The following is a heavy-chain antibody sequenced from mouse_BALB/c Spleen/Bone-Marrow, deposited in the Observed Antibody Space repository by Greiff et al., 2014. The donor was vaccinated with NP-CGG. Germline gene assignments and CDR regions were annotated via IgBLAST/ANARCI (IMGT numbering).Heavy chain of an antibody. CDR2: ISSGGTYT. CDR3: ARRRDYDYFDY. J-gene: IGHJ2*01. CDR1: GFTFSNYG. D-gene: IGHD2-4*01. V-gene: IGHV5-6*02. Sequence: EVKVVESGGDLVKPGGSLKLSCAASGFTFSNYGMSWVRQISDKRLEWVATISSGGTYTFYPDSVKGRFTISRDNTKNTLTLQMTSLKSEDTAMYYCARRRDYDYFDYWGQGTTLTVSS.